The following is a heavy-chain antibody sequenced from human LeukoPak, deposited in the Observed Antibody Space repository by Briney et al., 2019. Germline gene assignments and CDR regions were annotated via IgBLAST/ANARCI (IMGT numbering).Heavy chain of an antibody. CDR2: ISYDGSNK. Sequence: GGSLRLSCAASGFTFSSYAMHWVRQAPGKGLEWVAVISYDGSNKYYADSVKGRFTISRDNSKNTLYLQMNSLRAEDTAVYYCARGYPLWLRTVVSAAYFDYWGQGTLVTVSS. V-gene: IGHV3-30*04. J-gene: IGHJ4*02. CDR1: GFTFSSYA. D-gene: IGHD4-23*01. CDR3: ARGYPLWLRTVVSAAYFDY.